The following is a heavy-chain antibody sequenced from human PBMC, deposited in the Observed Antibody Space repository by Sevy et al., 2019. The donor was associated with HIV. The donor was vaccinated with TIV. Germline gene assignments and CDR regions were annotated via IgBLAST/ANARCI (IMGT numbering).Heavy chain of an antibody. J-gene: IGHJ5*02. CDR2: ISGSGGST. D-gene: IGHD3-10*01. V-gene: IGHV3-23*01. Sequence: GGSLRLSCAASGFTFSSYAMSWVRQAPGKGLEWVSAISGSGGSTYYADSVKGRFTISRDNSKNRLYLQMNSLRAEDTAVYYCAKEGTTMVRGVIIKPDNWFDPWGQGTLVTVSS. CDR1: GFTFSSYA. CDR3: AKEGTTMVRGVIIKPDNWFDP.